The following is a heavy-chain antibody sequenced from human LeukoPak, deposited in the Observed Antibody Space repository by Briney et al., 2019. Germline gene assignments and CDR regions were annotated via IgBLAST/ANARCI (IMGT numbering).Heavy chain of an antibody. J-gene: IGHJ4*02. CDR2: INHSGST. CDR1: GGSFSGCY. CDR3: ARGVAGTTFLSDY. D-gene: IGHD1-7*01. V-gene: IGHV4-34*01. Sequence: PSETLSLTCAVYGGSFSGCYWSWIRQPPGKGLEWIGEINHSGSTNYNPSLKSRVTISVDTSKNQFSLKLSSVTAADTAVYYCARGVAGTTFLSDYWGQGTLVNVSS.